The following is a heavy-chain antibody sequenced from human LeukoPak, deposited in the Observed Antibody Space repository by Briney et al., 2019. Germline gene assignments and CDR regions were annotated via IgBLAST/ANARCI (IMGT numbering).Heavy chain of an antibody. Sequence: SSETLSLTCAVYGGSFSGYYWSWIRQPPGKGLEWIGEINHSGSTNYNPSLKSRVTISVDTSKNQFSLKLSSVTAADTAVYYCARAAAGLPWGQGTLVTVSS. V-gene: IGHV4-34*01. CDR3: ARAAAGLP. CDR1: GGSFSGYY. D-gene: IGHD6-13*01. J-gene: IGHJ5*02. CDR2: INHSGST.